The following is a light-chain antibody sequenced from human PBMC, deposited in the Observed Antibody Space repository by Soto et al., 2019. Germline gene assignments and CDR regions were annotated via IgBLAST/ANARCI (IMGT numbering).Light chain of an antibody. J-gene: IGKJ1*01. V-gene: IGKV3-20*01. Sequence: EIVLTQSPGTLSLSLGERATVSCRASQSVGSNYLAWYQRKPGQAPRLLIYGASSRATGIPDRFSGSGSGTDFTLTISRLEPEDFAVYFCQQFGSSLPWTFGQGTKVEIK. CDR1: QSVGSNY. CDR2: GAS. CDR3: QQFGSSLPWT.